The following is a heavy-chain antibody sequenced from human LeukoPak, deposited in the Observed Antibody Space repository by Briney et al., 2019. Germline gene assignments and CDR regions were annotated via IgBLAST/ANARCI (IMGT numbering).Heavy chain of an antibody. CDR1: GGSISSYY. J-gene: IGHJ4*02. CDR3: AREAVGAYFDY. CDR2: IYYSGST. D-gene: IGHD1-26*01. V-gene: IGHV4-59*01. Sequence: TSETLSLTCTVSGGSISSYYWSWIRQPPGKGLERIGYIYYSGSTNYNPSLKSRVTISVDTSKNQFSLKLSSVTAADTAVYYCAREAVGAYFDYWGQGTLVTVSS.